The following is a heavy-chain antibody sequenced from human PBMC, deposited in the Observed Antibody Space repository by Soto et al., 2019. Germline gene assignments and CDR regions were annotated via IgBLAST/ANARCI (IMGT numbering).Heavy chain of an antibody. D-gene: IGHD6-13*01. CDR2: INPSGGST. V-gene: IGHV1-46*01. CDR1: GYTFTSYY. Sequence: QVQLVQSGAEVKKPGASVKVSCKASGYTFTSYYMHWVRQAPGQGLEWMGIINPSGGSTSYAQKFQGRVTMTSDTSTTTVHMELSSLRSEDTAVYFCARPIAAAGLDFDYWCQGGLVTVSS. J-gene: IGHJ4*02. CDR3: ARPIAAAGLDFDY.